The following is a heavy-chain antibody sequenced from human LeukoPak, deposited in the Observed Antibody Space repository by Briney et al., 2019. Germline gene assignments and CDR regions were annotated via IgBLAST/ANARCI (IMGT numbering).Heavy chain of an antibody. CDR1: GGSFSGYY. J-gene: IGHJ5*02. CDR3: ARGGRYFDWLVGLAHHNWFDP. CDR2: INHSGST. Sequence: KPSETLSLTCAVYGGSFSGYYWSWIRQPPGKGLEWIGEINHSGSTNYNPSLKSRVTISVDTSKNQFSLKLSSVTAADTAVYYCARGGRYFDWLVGLAHHNWFDPWGQGTLVTVSS. D-gene: IGHD3-9*01. V-gene: IGHV4-34*01.